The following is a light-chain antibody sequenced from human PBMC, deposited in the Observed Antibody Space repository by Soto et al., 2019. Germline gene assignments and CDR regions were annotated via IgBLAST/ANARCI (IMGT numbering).Light chain of an antibody. Sequence: AIRMTQSPSSLSASTLDRVTITCRASQGISSYLAWYQQKPGKAPKLLIYAASTLQSGVPSRFSGSGSGTDFTLTISCLQSEDFATYYCQQYYSYPPITFGQGTRLEIK. CDR3: QQYYSYPPIT. CDR2: AAS. CDR1: QGISSY. J-gene: IGKJ5*01. V-gene: IGKV1-8*01.